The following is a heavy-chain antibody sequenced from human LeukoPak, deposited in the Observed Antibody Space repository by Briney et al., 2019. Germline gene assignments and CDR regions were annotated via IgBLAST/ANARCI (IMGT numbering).Heavy chain of an antibody. CDR3: ARGRSAAYSSGWYS. Sequence: PGGSLRLSCAASGFTFSSYAMHWVRQAPGKGLEYVSAISSNGGSTYYANSVKGRFTISGDNSKNTLYLQMGSLRAEDMAVYYCARGRSAAYSSGWYSWGQGTLVTVSS. CDR1: GFTFSSYA. V-gene: IGHV3-64*01. CDR2: ISSNGGST. J-gene: IGHJ4*02. D-gene: IGHD6-19*01.